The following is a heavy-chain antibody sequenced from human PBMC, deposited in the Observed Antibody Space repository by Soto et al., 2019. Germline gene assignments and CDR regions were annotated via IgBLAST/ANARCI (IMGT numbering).Heavy chain of an antibody. CDR3: ARPGGAVVTSIFDPFDF. Sequence: PGVSMQICCKGSGDNFSNYCISRISQKLGKAMECIGRIDPSDPHANYRPSFQGHVTISADNSTSTAYLQWSSLKASYTAMYYCARPGGAVVTSIFDPFDFCGQGTMGTVSS. CDR1: GDNFSNYC. D-gene: IGHD2-21*02. J-gene: IGHJ3*01. CDR2: IDPSDPHA. V-gene: IGHV5-10-1*01.